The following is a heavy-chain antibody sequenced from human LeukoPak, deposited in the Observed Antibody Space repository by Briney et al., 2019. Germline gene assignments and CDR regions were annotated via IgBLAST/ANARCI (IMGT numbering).Heavy chain of an antibody. D-gene: IGHD4-17*01. V-gene: IGHV3-7*03. Sequence: GRSLRLSSAASGFTFSSYWMSWFRQAPGKGLEWVANIKQDGSQKFSVDSVKGRFTISRDNAKNSLYLQMNSLRVEDTAVYYCARDWFDGDYDRFDYWGQGTLVTVSS. CDR3: ARDWFDGDYDRFDY. CDR1: GFTFSSYW. J-gene: IGHJ4*02. CDR2: IKQDGSQK.